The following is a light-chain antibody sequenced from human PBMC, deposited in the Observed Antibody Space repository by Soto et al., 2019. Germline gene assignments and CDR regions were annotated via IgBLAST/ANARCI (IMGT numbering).Light chain of an antibody. CDR3: QSYDSSLSALYV. V-gene: IGLV1-40*01. Sequence: QSVLTQPPSVSGAPGQRVTISCTGSRSNIGAGYDVHWYQQLPGTAPKLLIYGNSNRPSGVPDRFSGSKSGTSASLPITGLQAEDEADYYCQSYDSSLSALYVFGTGTKLTVL. CDR1: RSNIGAGYD. CDR2: GNS. J-gene: IGLJ1*01.